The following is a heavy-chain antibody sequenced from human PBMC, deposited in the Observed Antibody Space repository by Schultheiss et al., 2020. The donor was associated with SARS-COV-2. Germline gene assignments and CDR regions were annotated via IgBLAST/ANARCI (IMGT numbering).Heavy chain of an antibody. V-gene: IGHV4-30-2*01. J-gene: IGHJ4*02. CDR1: GGSISSGGYS. CDR3: ARVRTGTFDY. CDR2: INHSGST. Sequence: SETLSLTCAVSGGSISSGGYSWSWIRQPPGKGLEWIGEINHSGSTDYNPSLKSRVTISVDKSKNQFSLKLSSVTAADTAVYYCARVRTGTFDYWGQGTLVTVSS. D-gene: IGHD1-1*01.